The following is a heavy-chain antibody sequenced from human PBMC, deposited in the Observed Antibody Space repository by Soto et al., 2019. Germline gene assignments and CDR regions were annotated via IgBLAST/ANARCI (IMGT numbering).Heavy chain of an antibody. V-gene: IGHV3-23*01. CDR1: GFTFSSHA. CDR3: AKGKDNYVWGSYEGLAFDF. J-gene: IGHJ3*01. CDR2: LSDSGDSI. D-gene: IGHD3-16*01. Sequence: PGGSLRLSCTASGFTFSSHAMTWVRQAPGKGLEWVSGLSDSGDSIYYADSVKGRFTIYRDNSMNTLYLQMNSLTAEDTAVYFCAKGKDNYVWGSYEGLAFDFWGPGTMVTVSS.